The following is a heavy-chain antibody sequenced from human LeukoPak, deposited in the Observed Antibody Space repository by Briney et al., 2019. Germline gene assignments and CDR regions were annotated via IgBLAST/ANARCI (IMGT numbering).Heavy chain of an antibody. Sequence: SETLSLTCAVSGGSISSGGYSWSWIRQPPGKGLEWIGYIYHSGSTYYNPSLKSRVTISVDMSKNQFSLKLSSVTAADTAVYYCVTHPPKVCTGGSCTDYWGQGTLVTVSS. CDR3: VTHPPKVCTGGSCTDY. CDR1: GGSISSGGYS. CDR2: IYHSGST. D-gene: IGHD2-15*01. J-gene: IGHJ4*02. V-gene: IGHV4-30-2*02.